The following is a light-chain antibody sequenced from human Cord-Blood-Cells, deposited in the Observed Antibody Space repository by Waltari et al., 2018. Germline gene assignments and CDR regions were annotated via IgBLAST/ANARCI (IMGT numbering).Light chain of an antibody. V-gene: IGLV3-1*01. CDR2: QDS. J-gene: IGLJ3*02. CDR1: KLGDKY. CDR3: QAWDSSTAV. Sequence: SYELTQPPSVSVSPGQTASITCSGAKLGDKYACWYQQKPGQSPVLGIDQDSKRPSGIPERFSGSNSGNTATLTISGTQAMDEADYYCQAWDSSTAVFGGGTKLTVL.